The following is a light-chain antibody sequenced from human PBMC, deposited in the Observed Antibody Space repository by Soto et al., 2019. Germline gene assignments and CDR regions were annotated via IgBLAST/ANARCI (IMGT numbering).Light chain of an antibody. CDR2: AAL. J-gene: IGKJ4*02. Sequence: ETVLTQSPATLSLSPGERATLSCRASRSISTYLAWYQQKPGQAPRLLIYAALNRATGIPARFSGSGSGTDFTLTISSLEPEDFAVYYSQQRTNSPLPFGGGTTVEIK. V-gene: IGKV3-11*01. CDR1: RSISTY. CDR3: QQRTNSPLP.